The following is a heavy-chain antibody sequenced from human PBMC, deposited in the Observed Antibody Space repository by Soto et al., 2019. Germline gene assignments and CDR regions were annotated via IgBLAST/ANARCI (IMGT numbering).Heavy chain of an antibody. D-gene: IGHD6-13*01. CDR2: MNPNSGNT. CDR3: ARGGKDAAAAGDCYGMDV. J-gene: IGHJ6*02. Sequence: ASVKVSCKASGYTFTSYDINWVRQATGQGLEWMGWMNPNSGNTGYAQKFQGRVTMTRNTSISTAYMELSSLRSEDTAVYYCARGGKDAAAAGDCYGMDVWGQGTTVTVSS. CDR1: GYTFTSYD. V-gene: IGHV1-8*01.